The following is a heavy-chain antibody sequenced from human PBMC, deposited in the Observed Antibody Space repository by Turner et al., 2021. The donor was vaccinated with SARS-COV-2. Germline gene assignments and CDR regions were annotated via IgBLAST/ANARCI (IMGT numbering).Heavy chain of an antibody. CDR3: ARGDIGVVVASTPGDYFDY. D-gene: IGHD2-15*01. Sequence: QVPLVQSGAEVKKPGASVKVSCKASGYTFTSYGISWVRQAPGQGLEWMGWISAYNGNTNYAQKLQGRVTMTTNTSTSTAYMELRSLRSDDTAVYYCARGDIGVVVASTPGDYFDYWGQGTLVTVSS. CDR1: GYTFTSYG. CDR2: ISAYNGNT. V-gene: IGHV1-18*01. J-gene: IGHJ4*02.